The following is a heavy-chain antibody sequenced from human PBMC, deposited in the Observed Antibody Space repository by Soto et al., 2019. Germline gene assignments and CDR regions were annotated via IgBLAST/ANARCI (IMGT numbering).Heavy chain of an antibody. Sequence: PVGSLRLSCAASGFTFSNAWMSWVRQAPGKGLEWVGRIKSKTDGGTTDYAAPVKGRFTISRDDSKNTLYLQMNSLKTEDTAVYYCTTDLPIAAAGFADYYYYGMDVWAEGTTVTVSS. CDR2: IKSKTDGGTT. CDR3: TTDLPIAAAGFADYYYYGMDV. V-gene: IGHV3-15*01. CDR1: GFTFSNAW. J-gene: IGHJ6*04. D-gene: IGHD6-13*01.